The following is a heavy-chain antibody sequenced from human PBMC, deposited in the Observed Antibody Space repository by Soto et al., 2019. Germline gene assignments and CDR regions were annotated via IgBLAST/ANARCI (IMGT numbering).Heavy chain of an antibody. J-gene: IGHJ4*02. CDR3: AKDAIYYYGSGSYYGDY. D-gene: IGHD3-10*01. Sequence: GGSLRLSCAASGFTFSSYAMSWVRQDPGKGLEWVSAISGSGDSTYYADSVKGRFTISRDNSKNTLYLQMNSLRADDTAVYFCAKDAIYYYGSGSYYGDYWGQGTLVTVSS. CDR2: ISGSGDST. CDR1: GFTFSSYA. V-gene: IGHV3-23*01.